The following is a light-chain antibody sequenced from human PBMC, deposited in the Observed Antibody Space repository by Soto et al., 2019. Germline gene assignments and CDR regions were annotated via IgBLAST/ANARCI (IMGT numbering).Light chain of an antibody. CDR3: SSYTRSTTPYV. CDR2: DVS. CDR1: SSDVGSYNY. V-gene: IGLV2-14*01. Sequence: QSALTQPASVSGSPGQSTTISFTGNSSDVGSYNYVSWYQQHPGKTPELMIYDVSNRPSGVSNPFSGSKSGNTASLTISGLQAEDEADYYCSSYTRSTTPYVFGTGTKLIVL. J-gene: IGLJ1*01.